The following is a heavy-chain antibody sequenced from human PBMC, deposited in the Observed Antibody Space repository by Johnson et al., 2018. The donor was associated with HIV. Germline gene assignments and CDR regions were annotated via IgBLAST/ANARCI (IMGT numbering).Heavy chain of an antibody. J-gene: IGHJ3*01. CDR1: EFRLSNYA. D-gene: IGHD3-10*01. CDR2: ISYDGSNK. Sequence: VESGGGVVQPGRSLTIYCAVSEFRLSNYAMHWVRLGPGKGLQWVAVISYDGSNKYYADSVKGRFTISRDNSKNSLYLQMNSLRAEDGAVYYCAVLCSGCADAFDVWGQGTMVTVS. V-gene: IGHV3-30-3*01. CDR3: AVLCSGCADAFDV.